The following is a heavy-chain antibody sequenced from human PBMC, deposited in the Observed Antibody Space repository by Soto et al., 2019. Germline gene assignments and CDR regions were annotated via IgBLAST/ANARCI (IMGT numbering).Heavy chain of an antibody. V-gene: IGHV3-21*01. D-gene: IGHD6-13*01. CDR3: ARDASPIAAAAGKYFQH. CDR1: GFTFSSYS. CDR2: ISSSSSYI. Sequence: PGGSLRLSCAASGFTFSSYSMNWVRQAPGKGLEWVSSISSSSSYIYYADSVKGRFTISRDNAKNSLYLQMNSLRAEDTAVYYCARDASPIAAAAGKYFQHWGQGTLVTVSS. J-gene: IGHJ1*01.